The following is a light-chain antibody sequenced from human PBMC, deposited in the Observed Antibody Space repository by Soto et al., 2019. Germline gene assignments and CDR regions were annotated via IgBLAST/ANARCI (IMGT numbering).Light chain of an antibody. CDR3: QQLNTYPLT. CDR1: QGISSY. J-gene: IGKJ4*01. V-gene: IGKV1-9*01. Sequence: DIQLTQSPAFLSASVGDRVTITCRASQGISSYLAWYQQKPGKAPNLLIYAASTLESGVPARISGSESGTYFPLTISRLQPEDFAAYYCQQLNTYPLTFGGGTKVEIK. CDR2: AAS.